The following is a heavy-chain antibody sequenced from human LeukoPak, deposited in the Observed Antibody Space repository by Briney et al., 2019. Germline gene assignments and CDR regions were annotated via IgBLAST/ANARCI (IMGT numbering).Heavy chain of an antibody. D-gene: IGHD6-19*01. CDR3: ATIPSRVAVARPFDY. V-gene: IGHV1-24*01. CDR1: GYTLTELS. J-gene: IGHJ4*02. CDR2: FDTEDGET. Sequence: ASVKVSCKVAGYTLTELSMRWVRHAPGKGLEWMGGFDTEDGETIYAQKFQGRVAMTEDTSTDTAYMELSSLRSEDTAVYYCATIPSRVAVARPFDYWGQGTLVIVSS.